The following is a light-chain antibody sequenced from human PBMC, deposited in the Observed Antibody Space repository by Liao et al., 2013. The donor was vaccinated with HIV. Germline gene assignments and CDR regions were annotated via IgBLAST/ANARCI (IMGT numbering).Light chain of an antibody. J-gene: IGLJ1*01. Sequence: SYELTQPPSVSVSPGQTATITCSGDKLGDKYVSWYQQRPGQSPILVIYQDNKRPSGISDRFSGSNSGDTAALTISGTQALDEADYYCQAWDSSTNYVFGTGTQVTVL. CDR1: KLGDKY. CDR3: QAWDSSTNYV. V-gene: IGLV3-1*01. CDR2: QDN.